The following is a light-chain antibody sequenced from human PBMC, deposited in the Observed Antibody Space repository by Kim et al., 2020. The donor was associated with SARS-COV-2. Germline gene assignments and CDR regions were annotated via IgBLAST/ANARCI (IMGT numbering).Light chain of an antibody. CDR3: KQATHWPFT. CDR1: QSLVHRDGNTY. J-gene: IGKJ3*01. CDR2: KVS. V-gene: IGKV2-30*02. Sequence: DVVMTQSPRSLPVTLGQPASMSCRSSQSLVHRDGNTYLIWFQQRPDQSPRRLIYKVSIRDSGVPDRFSGSGSGTDFTLKISRVEAEDVVIYYCKQATHWPFTFGPGTKVDIK.